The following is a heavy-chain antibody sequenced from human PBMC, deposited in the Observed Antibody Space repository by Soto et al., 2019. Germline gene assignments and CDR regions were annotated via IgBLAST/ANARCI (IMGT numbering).Heavy chain of an antibody. D-gene: IGHD6-13*01. CDR2: ISAYNGNT. J-gene: IGHJ4*02. V-gene: IGHV1-18*01. CDR3: AREAAAGTVDY. Sequence: QVQLVQSGAEVKKPGASVEVSCKASGYTFTSYGISWVRQAPGQGLEWMGWISAYNGNTNYAQKLQGRVTMTTQTPTRTAYMALRTLRSDDTAAYYCAREAAAGTVDYWGQATMVTVSS. CDR1: GYTFTSYG.